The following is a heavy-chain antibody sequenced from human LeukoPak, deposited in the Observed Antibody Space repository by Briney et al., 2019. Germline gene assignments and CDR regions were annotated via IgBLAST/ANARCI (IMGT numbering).Heavy chain of an antibody. V-gene: IGHV3-48*01. CDR1: GFTFSSYN. CDR2: ISSSDSAM. Sequence: RGSLRLSCAASGFTFSSYNMNWVRQAPGKRLEWVSCISSSDSAMYYADSVKGRFTISRDNARNSLYLQMNSLRAEDTAVYFCARRMEQLSSFDYWGQGTLVTVSS. D-gene: IGHD6-13*01. CDR3: ARRMEQLSSFDY. J-gene: IGHJ4*02.